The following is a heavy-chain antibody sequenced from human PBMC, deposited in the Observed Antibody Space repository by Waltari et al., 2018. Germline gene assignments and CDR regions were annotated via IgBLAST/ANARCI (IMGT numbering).Heavy chain of an antibody. CDR2: IYYTGSA. D-gene: IGHD3-3*01. J-gene: IGHJ6*03. V-gene: IGHV4-39*07. Sequence: QLQLQESGPGLVDPSETLSLTCTVSGDSISSNGNYWGWVRQPPGKGLEGIGSIYYTGSASYNPSLKSRVIILVDAAKNQFSLKLSSVTAADTAVYYCARGRGYDFWGGYYSLYYYYMDVWGKGTTVTISS. CDR3: ARGRGYDFWGGYYSLYYYYMDV. CDR1: GDSISSNGNY.